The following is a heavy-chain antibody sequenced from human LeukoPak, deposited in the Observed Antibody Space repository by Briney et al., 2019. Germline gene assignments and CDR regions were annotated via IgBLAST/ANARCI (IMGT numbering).Heavy chain of an antibody. V-gene: IGHV1-3*01. CDR3: AREQYYYDSSGYYAFDY. CDR2: INAGNGNT. Sequence: AASVKVSCKASGYTFTSYAMHWVRQAPGQRLEWMGWINAGNGNTKYSQKFQGRVTITRDTSASTAYMELSSLRSEDTAVYYCAREQYYYDSSGYYAFDYWGQGTLVTVSS. CDR1: GYTFTSYA. J-gene: IGHJ4*02. D-gene: IGHD3-22*01.